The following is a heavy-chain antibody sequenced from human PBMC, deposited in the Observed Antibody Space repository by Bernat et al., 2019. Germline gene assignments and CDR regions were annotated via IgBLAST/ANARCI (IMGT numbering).Heavy chain of an antibody. Sequence: QVQLQESGPGLVKPSETLSLTCTVSGGSISSYYWSWIRQPPGKGLEGIGYIYYSGSTNYNPSLKSRVTISVDTSKNQFSLKLSSVTAADTAVYYCARTVTTYYYYYMDVWGKGTTVTVSS. J-gene: IGHJ6*03. CDR2: IYYSGST. CDR3: ARTVTTYYYYYMDV. D-gene: IGHD4-17*01. V-gene: IGHV4-59*01. CDR1: GGSISSYY.